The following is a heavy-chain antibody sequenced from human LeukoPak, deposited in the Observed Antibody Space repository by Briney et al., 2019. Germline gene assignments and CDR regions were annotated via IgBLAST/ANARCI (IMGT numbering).Heavy chain of an antibody. CDR3: ARDVKAVRGVIAYYYMDV. Sequence: GGSLRLSCAASGFTFSDYYMSWIRQAPGKGLEWVSYISSSGSTIYYADSVKGRFTISRDNAKSSLYLQMNSLRAEDTAVYYCARDVKAVRGVIAYYYMDVGGKGTTVTISS. V-gene: IGHV3-11*01. CDR2: ISSSGSTI. J-gene: IGHJ6*03. D-gene: IGHD3-10*01. CDR1: GFTFSDYY.